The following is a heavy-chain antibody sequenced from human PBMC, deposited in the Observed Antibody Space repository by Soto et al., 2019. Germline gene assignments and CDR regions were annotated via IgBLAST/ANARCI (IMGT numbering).Heavy chain of an antibody. Sequence: GGSLRLSCAASGFTFDDYTMHWVRQAPGKGLEWVSLISWDGGSTYYADSVKGRFTISRDNSKNSLYLQMNSLRTEDTALYYCAKGTRYYDILTGYTDYYYGMDVWGQGTTVTVSS. V-gene: IGHV3-43*01. J-gene: IGHJ6*02. CDR2: ISWDGGST. D-gene: IGHD3-9*01. CDR3: AKGTRYYDILTGYTDYYYGMDV. CDR1: GFTFDDYT.